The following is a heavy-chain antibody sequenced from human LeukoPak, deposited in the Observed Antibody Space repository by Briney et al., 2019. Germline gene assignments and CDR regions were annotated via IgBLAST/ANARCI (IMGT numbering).Heavy chain of an antibody. CDR3: ARASGAPGV. J-gene: IGHJ6*02. Sequence: SETLSLTCAVYGGSFSGYYWSWIRQPPGKGLEWIGEINHSGGTNYNPSLKSRVTISVDTSKNEFSLKLSSVTAADTAIYYCARASGAPGVWGQGTTVTVSS. V-gene: IGHV4-34*01. CDR2: INHSGGT. CDR1: GGSFSGYY. D-gene: IGHD3-10*01.